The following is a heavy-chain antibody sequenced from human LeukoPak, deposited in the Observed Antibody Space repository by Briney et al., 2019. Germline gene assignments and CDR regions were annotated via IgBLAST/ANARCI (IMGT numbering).Heavy chain of an antibody. CDR3: ARQKYGWYFDL. Sequence: SSETLSLTCTVSGGSIGSYYWGWIRQPPGKGLEWIGSIYYSGSTNYNPSLKSRVTISVDTSKNQFSLKLSSVTAADTAVYYCARQKYGWYFDLWGRGTLVTVSS. J-gene: IGHJ2*01. D-gene: IGHD2-2*01. V-gene: IGHV4-39*01. CDR1: GGSIGSYY. CDR2: IYYSGST.